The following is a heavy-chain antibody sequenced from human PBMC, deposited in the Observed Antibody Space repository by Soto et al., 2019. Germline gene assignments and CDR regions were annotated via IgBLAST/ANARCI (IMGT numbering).Heavy chain of an antibody. V-gene: IGHV1-8*01. CDR3: ARTPTWIGVSWFDP. CDR1: GYTFTSYD. Sequence: QVQLVQSGAEVKKPGASVKVSRKASGYTFTSYDINWVRQATGQGLEWMGWMNPNSGNTGYAQKFQGRVTMTRNTSISTAYMELSSLRSKDTAVYYCARTPTWIGVSWFDPWGQGTLVTVSS. J-gene: IGHJ5*02. CDR2: MNPNSGNT. D-gene: IGHD3-10*01.